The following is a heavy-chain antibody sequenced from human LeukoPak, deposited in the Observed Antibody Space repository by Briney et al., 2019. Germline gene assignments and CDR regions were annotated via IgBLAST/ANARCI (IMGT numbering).Heavy chain of an antibody. D-gene: IGHD2-2*02. CDR3: ARVTAAISVWFDP. Sequence: PSETLSLTCTVSGGSISSSSYYWGWIRQPPGKGLEWIGSIYYSGSTYYNPSLKSRVTISVDTSKNQFSLKLSSVTAADTAVYYCARVTAAISVWFDPWGQGTLVTVSS. J-gene: IGHJ5*02. CDR2: IYYSGST. V-gene: IGHV4-39*07. CDR1: GGSISSSSYY.